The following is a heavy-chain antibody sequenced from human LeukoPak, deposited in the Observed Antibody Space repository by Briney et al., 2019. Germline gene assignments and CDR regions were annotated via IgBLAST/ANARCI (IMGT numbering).Heavy chain of an antibody. CDR3: ARGPVRFLEWLGSNNNWFDH. J-gene: IGHJ5*02. CDR2: INHSGST. Sequence: SETLSLTCAVYGGSFSGYYWSWIRQPPGKGLEWIGEINHSGSTNYNPSLKSRVTISVDTSKNQFSLKLSSVTAADTAVYYCARGPVRFLEWLGSNNNWFDHWGQGTLVTVSS. CDR1: GGSFSGYY. V-gene: IGHV4-34*01. D-gene: IGHD3-3*01.